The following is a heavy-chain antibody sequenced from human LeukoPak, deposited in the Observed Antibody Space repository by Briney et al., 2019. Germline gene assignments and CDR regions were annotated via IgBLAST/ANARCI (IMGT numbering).Heavy chain of an antibody. CDR3: ARVCPIWQQQTYYFDY. CDR2: IYYSGST. J-gene: IGHJ4*02. Sequence: SETLSLTCTVSGGSISSGGYYWSWIRQHPGKGLEWIGYIYYSGSTYYNPSLKSRVTISVDTSKNQFSLKLSSVTAADTAVYYCARVCPIWQQQTYYFDYWGQGTLVTVSS. D-gene: IGHD6-13*01. V-gene: IGHV4-31*03. CDR1: GGSISSGGYY.